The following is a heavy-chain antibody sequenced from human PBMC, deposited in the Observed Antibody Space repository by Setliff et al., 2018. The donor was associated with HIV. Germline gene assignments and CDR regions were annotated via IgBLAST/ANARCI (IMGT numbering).Heavy chain of an antibody. CDR1: GFNFTSYS. CDR2: ISPSGSYI. V-gene: IGHV3-21*06. D-gene: IGHD2-21*02. J-gene: IGHJ6*03. Sequence: GGSLRLSCVASGFNFTSYSMNWVRQAPGKGLEWVSSISPSGSYIYYADSMKGRFTISRDNAKNSLYLQMNSLTVEDTAVYYCARGDTTPIYPNYMDVWGKGTTVTVSS. CDR3: ARGDTTPIYPNYMDV.